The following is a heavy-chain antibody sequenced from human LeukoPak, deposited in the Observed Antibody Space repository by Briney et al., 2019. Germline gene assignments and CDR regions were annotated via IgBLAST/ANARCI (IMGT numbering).Heavy chain of an antibody. CDR3: AKRDRPCSGDCSAPYYFDY. D-gene: IGHD2-21*02. J-gene: IGHJ4*02. Sequence: PGGSLRLSCAASGFTSSSYAMSWVRQAPGKGLEWVSSISSSGRNTYYSDSVKGRFTISRDNSKNTLYLQMSSLRAEDTAVYYCAKRDRPCSGDCSAPYYFDYWGQGTLVTVSS. CDR1: GFTSSSYA. CDR2: ISSSGRNT. V-gene: IGHV3-23*01.